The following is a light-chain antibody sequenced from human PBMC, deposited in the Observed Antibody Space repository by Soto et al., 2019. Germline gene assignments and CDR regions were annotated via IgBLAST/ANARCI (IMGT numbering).Light chain of an antibody. Sequence: EIVMTQSPATLSVSPGGRATLSCRASRSISDTLAWYQQKPGQAPRLLIYGASKRATGFPARFSGSGSGTDFTLTISSLQAGDFTVYYCQQYNNWPWTFGQGTKVDIK. J-gene: IGKJ1*01. CDR1: RSISDT. V-gene: IGKV3D-15*01. CDR3: QQYNNWPWT. CDR2: GAS.